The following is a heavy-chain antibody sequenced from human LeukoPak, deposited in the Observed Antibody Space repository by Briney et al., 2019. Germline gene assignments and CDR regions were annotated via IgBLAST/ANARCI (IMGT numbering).Heavy chain of an antibody. V-gene: IGHV3-23*01. CDR3: AKYKGYVWGSYRYFDY. J-gene: IGHJ4*02. CDR1: GFTFSSYA. Sequence: GGSLRLSCAASGFTFSSYAMSWVRQAPGKGLEGGSAISGSGGSTYYADSVKGRFTIPRDNSKNTLYLQMNSLRAEDTAVYYCAKYKGYVWGSYRYFDYWGQGTLVTVSS. D-gene: IGHD3-16*02. CDR2: ISGSGGST.